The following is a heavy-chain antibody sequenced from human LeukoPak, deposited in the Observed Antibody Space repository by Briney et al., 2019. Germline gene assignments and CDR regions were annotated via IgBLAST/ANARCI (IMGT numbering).Heavy chain of an antibody. V-gene: IGHV1-69*13. CDR1: GGTFSSYA. CDR3: ARDFHSSSSFDY. J-gene: IGHJ4*02. CDR2: IIPIFGTA. Sequence: SVKVSCKASGGTFSSYAISWVRQAPGQGLEWMGGIIPIFGTANYAQKFQGRVTITADESTSTAYMELGSLRSEDTAVYYCARDFHSSSSFDYWGQGTLVTVSS. D-gene: IGHD6-13*01.